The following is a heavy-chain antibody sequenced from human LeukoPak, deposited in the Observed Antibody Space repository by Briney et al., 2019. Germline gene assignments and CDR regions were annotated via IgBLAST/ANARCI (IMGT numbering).Heavy chain of an antibody. J-gene: IGHJ5*02. D-gene: IGHD3-22*01. CDR1: GFIFNNYG. V-gene: IGHV3-23*01. CDR2: ISNDGGGT. CDR3: AKGSSGYFVDL. Sequence: TGGSLRLSCAASGFIFNNYGLIWVRQAPGKGLEWGSAISNDGGGTNYADFVKGRFTISRDNSKNTLFLQMNSLRAEDTALYYCAKGSSGYFVDLWGQGTLVTVSS.